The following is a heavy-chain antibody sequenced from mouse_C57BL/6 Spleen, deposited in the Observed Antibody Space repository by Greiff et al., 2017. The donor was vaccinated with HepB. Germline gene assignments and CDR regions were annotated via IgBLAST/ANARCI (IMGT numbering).Heavy chain of an antibody. CDR3: ARSGYGYDGRVFDY. J-gene: IGHJ2*01. CDR2: IDPSDSYT. V-gene: IGHV1-69*01. D-gene: IGHD2-2*01. Sequence: QVQLKQPGAELVMPGASVKLSCKASGYTFTSYWMHWVKQRPGQGLEWIGEIDPSDSYTNYNQKFKGKSTLTVDKSSSTAYMQLSSLTSEDSAVYYCARSGYGYDGRVFDYWGQGTTLTVSS. CDR1: GYTFTSYW.